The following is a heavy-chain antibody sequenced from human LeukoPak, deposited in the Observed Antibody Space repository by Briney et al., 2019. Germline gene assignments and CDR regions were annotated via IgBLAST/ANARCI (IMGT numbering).Heavy chain of an antibody. CDR3: AKEGTDYGDYFYYFDY. CDR1: GFSFSNNW. D-gene: IGHD4-17*01. Sequence: GGSLRLSCAASGFSFSNNWMSWVRQAPGKGLEWVSAISGSGGSTYYADSVKGRFTISRDNSKNTLYLQMNSLRAEDTAVYYCAKEGTDYGDYFYYFDYWGQGTLVTVSS. CDR2: ISGSGGST. V-gene: IGHV3-23*01. J-gene: IGHJ4*02.